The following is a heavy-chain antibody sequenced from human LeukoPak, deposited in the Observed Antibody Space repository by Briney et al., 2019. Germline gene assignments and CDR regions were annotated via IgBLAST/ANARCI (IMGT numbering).Heavy chain of an antibody. V-gene: IGHV4-30-4*08. J-gene: IGHJ4*02. Sequence: SETLSLTCTISDGSISSCYWNWIRQPPGEGLEWIGYIYYSGSTYYNPSLKSRVTISVDTSKNQFSLKLSSVTAADTAVYYCARAPPPPYDSSGNLDYWGQGTLVTVSS. D-gene: IGHD3-22*01. CDR3: ARAPPPPYDSSGNLDY. CDR2: IYYSGST. CDR1: DGSISSCY.